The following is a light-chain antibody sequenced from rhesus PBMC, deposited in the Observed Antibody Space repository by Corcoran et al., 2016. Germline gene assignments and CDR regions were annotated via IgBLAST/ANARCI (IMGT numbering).Light chain of an antibody. CDR3: LQYNSSPPYR. CDR1: QNIDRW. J-gene: IGKJ2*01. CDR2: TAS. V-gene: IGKV1-22*01. Sequence: DIQMTQSPSSLSASVGDTVTITCRASQNIDRWLDWYQQKPGKAPNLLFYTASSLQSGVPSRCSGSGSVTDFTLTISSLQPEDFATYYCLQYNSSPPYRFGQGTKVEIK.